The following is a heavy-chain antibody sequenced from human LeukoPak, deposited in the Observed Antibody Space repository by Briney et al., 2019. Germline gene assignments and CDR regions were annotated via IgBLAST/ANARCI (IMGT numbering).Heavy chain of an antibody. CDR1: GFTFSSYG. CDR2: IWYDGSNK. D-gene: IGHD5-24*01. J-gene: IGHJ5*02. Sequence: PGGSLRLSCAASGFTFSSYGMHWVRQAPGKGLEWVAVIWYDGSNKYYADSVKGRFTISRDNSKNTLYLQMNSLRAEDTAVYYCAGDDRDGYNYDWFDPWGQGTLVTVSS. V-gene: IGHV3-33*01. CDR3: AGDDRDGYNYDWFDP.